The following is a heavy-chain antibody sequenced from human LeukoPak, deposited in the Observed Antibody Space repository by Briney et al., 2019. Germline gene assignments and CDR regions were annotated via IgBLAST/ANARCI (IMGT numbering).Heavy chain of an antibody. CDR3: ARAPLGGDGYNLDY. V-gene: IGHV1-2*02. CDR1: GYTLTGYY. Sequence: GASVKVSCKASGYTLTGYYMHWVRQPPGQGLEWMGWINPNSGGTNYAQKFQGRVTMTRDTSISTAYMELSRLRSDDTAVYYCARAPLGGDGYNLDYWGQGTLVTVSS. CDR2: INPNSGGT. D-gene: IGHD5-24*01. J-gene: IGHJ4*02.